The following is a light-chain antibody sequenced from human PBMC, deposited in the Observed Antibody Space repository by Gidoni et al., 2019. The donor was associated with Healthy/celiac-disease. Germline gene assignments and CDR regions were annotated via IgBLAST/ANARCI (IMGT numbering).Light chain of an antibody. CDR3: QQSYSTPLT. V-gene: IGKV1-39*01. CDR1: QSISSY. Sequence: DIQITHSPSSLAASVGDRVTITCRASQSISSYLSWYQQKAGKAPKLLMYAASSLQSGVPSRFSGSGSGTDFTLTISSLQPEDFGTYYCQQSYSTPLTFGGGTKVEIK. J-gene: IGKJ4*01. CDR2: AAS.